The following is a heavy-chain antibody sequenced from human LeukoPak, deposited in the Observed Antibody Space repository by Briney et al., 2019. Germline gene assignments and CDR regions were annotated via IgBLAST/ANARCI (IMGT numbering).Heavy chain of an antibody. D-gene: IGHD1-1*01. CDR1: EFTFTTYG. V-gene: IGHV3-33*01. Sequence: HSGGSLRLSCAASEFTFTTYGMHWVRQAPGKGLEWVAFIYYDGSNIYYADYVKGRFTISRDISKNTLYLQMDSLRAEDTAIYYCARDWKRNSFDYWGQGTLVTVSS. J-gene: IGHJ4*02. CDR3: ARDWKRNSFDY. CDR2: IYYDGSNI.